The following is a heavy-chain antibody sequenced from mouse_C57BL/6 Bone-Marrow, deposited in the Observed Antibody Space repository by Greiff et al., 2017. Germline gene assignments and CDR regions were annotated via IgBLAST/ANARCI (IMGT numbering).Heavy chain of an antibody. CDR3: ARSFNWEFAY. D-gene: IGHD4-1*01. J-gene: IGHJ3*01. CDR1: GYTFTSYT. V-gene: IGHV1-4*01. Sequence: QVQLQQSGAELARPGASVKMSCKASGYTFTSYTMHWVNPRPGQGLEWIGYINPSSGYTKYNQKFKDKATLTADNSSSTAYMQLCSLTSEASAVYYCARSFNWEFAYWGQGTLVTVSA. CDR2: INPSSGYT.